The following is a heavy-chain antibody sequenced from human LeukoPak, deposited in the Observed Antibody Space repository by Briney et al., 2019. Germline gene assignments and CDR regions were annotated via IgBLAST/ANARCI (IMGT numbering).Heavy chain of an antibody. J-gene: IGHJ4*02. CDR3: SGHMTSADY. D-gene: IGHD2-21*02. CDR1: GFIFSNAW. V-gene: IGHV3-15*01. Sequence: AGSLRLSCAASGFIFSNAWMSWVRRAPGKGLEWVARIKRNTDGGTTDYAAPVNGRFTISRDDSENTVYLQMNSLKIEDTAVYYCSGHMTSADYWGQGTLVTVSS. CDR2: IKRNTDGGTT.